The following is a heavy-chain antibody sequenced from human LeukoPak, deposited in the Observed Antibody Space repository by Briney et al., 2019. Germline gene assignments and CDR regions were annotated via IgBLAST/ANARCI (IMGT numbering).Heavy chain of an antibody. CDR3: ESLVGWGS. J-gene: IGHJ4*02. CDR2: IWYDGGNK. Sequence: HPAVSLTLSCAAAGFTFSSYGMHWLRQGPGMGREGVAVIWYDGGNKYYADSVKVRFTIARDKSKNTLYLQMNSLRAEDTAVYYCESLVGWGSWGQGTLVTVSS. D-gene: IGHD3-16*01. CDR1: GFTFSSYG. V-gene: IGHV3-33*01.